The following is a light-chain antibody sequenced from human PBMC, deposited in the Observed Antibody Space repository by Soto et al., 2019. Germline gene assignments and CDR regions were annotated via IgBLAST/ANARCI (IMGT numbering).Light chain of an antibody. CDR3: QTSFT. V-gene: IGKV1-5*03. Sequence: DIQMTQSPSTLSASVGDRVTITCRASQSISSWLAWYQQKPGKAPKLLIYKASSLESGVPSRFSGSGSGTEFALTNSSLQPDDFATYSCQTSFTFGPGTKVDIK. CDR1: QSISSW. J-gene: IGKJ3*01. CDR2: KAS.